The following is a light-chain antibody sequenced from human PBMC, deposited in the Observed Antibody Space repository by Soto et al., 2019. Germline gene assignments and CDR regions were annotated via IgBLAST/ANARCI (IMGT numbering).Light chain of an antibody. J-gene: IGLJ1*01. CDR3: AAWDASLNGYV. CDR2: SYD. CDR1: SSNIGGNT. V-gene: IGLV1-44*01. Sequence: QSVLTQPPSASGTPGQRVTISCSTSSSNIGGNTVNWYQQLPGTAPKLLIYSYDQRPSGVPDRFSGSKSGTSASLAISGLQYEDEADYYCAAWDASLNGYVFGTGTKVTVL.